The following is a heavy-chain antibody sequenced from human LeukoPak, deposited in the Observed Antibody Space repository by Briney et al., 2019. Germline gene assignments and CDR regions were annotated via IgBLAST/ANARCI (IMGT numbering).Heavy chain of an antibody. J-gene: IGHJ3*02. CDR1: GYTFTIYD. D-gene: IGHD3-22*01. Sequence: ASVKVSCKASGYTFTIYDINWVREATGQGLEWRGWMNPNSGNTGYAQNFQGRVTMTRNTSISTAYMELSSLRSEDTAVYYCARLHYDSSGYYPDDAFDIWGQGTMVTVSS. CDR2: MNPNSGNT. CDR3: ARLHYDSSGYYPDDAFDI. V-gene: IGHV1-8*01.